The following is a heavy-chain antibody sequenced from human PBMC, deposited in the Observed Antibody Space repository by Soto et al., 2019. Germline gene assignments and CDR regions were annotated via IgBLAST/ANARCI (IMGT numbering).Heavy chain of an antibody. J-gene: IGHJ5*02. CDR1: GGSFSGYY. Sequence: QVQLQQWGAGLLKPSETLSHTCAVYGGSFSGYYWSWIRQPPGKGLEWIGEINHSGSTNYDPSLKSRVTISVDTSKNQFSLKLSSVTAADTAVYYCARGAITMNPWGQGTLVTVSS. V-gene: IGHV4-34*01. D-gene: IGHD3-22*01. CDR2: INHSGST. CDR3: ARGAITMNP.